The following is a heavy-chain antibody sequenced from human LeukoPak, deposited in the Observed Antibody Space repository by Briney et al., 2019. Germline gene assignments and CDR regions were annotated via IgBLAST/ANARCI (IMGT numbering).Heavy chain of an antibody. V-gene: IGHV1-18*01. CDR2: ISAYNGNT. J-gene: IGHJ6*03. D-gene: IGHD2-2*01. CDR1: GYTFTSYG. CDR3: ARSGYCSSTSCYGLGRYYYYMDV. Sequence: GASVKVSCKAPGYTFTSYGISWVRQAPGQGLEWMGWISAYNGNTNYAQKLQGRVTMTTDTSTSTAYTELRRLRSDDTAVYYCARSGYCSSTSCYGLGRYYYYMDVWGKGTTVTVSS.